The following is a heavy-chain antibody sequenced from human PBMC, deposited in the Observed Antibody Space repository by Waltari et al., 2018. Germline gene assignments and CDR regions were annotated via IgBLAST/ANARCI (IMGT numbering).Heavy chain of an antibody. CDR2: IDYSGST. CDR3: ARGGTMIQEYFDY. CDR1: GGSVSSGGYC. D-gene: IGHD3-22*01. Sequence: QVQLQESGPGLVKPSQTLSLTCTVSGGSVSSGGYCWSWIRQHPGKGREWIGYIDYSGSTYYNPSLKSRVTISVDTSKNQFSLKLSSVTAADTAVYYCARGGTMIQEYFDYWGQGTLVTVSS. V-gene: IGHV4-31*03. J-gene: IGHJ4*02.